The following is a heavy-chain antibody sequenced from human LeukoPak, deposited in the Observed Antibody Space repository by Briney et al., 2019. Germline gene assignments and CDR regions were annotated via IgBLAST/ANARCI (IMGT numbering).Heavy chain of an antibody. CDR3: ARFWTGYLPDY. CDR1: GYTFTTYA. Sequence: ASVNVSCKASGYTFTTYAVSWVRQAPGQGLEWMGWISTYNGNTEYVKSLQGRVTMTTDTSSSTAYMELRGLKSDDTAVYYCARFWTGYLPDYWGQGTLVTVSS. CDR2: ISTYNGNT. V-gene: IGHV1-18*01. D-gene: IGHD3/OR15-3a*01. J-gene: IGHJ4*02.